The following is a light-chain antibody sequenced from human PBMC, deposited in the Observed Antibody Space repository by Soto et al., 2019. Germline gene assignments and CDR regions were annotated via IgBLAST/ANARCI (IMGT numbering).Light chain of an antibody. CDR3: QQRARWPMP. J-gene: IGKJ5*01. CDR2: DTF. CDR1: QSVSTF. V-gene: IGKV3-11*01. Sequence: EVVLTQSPATLSMSPGERVTLSCRASQSVSTFVAWYQHKPGQAPRPVIYDTFKRAPGVPDRFSGGGSGTDFSLTISSLEPEDSAVYYCQQRARWPMPFCQGTRLELK.